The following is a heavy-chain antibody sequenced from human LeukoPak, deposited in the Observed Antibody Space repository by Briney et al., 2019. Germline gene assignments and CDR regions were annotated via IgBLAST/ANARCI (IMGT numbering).Heavy chain of an antibody. CDR3: ARYCTNGVCYNYGMDV. Sequence: SETLSLTCTVSGGSISSGGYYWSWIRQHPGKGLEWIGYIYYSGSTYYNPSLKSRVTISVDTSKNQFSLKLSSVTAADTAVYYCARYCTNGVCYNYGMDVWGQGTTVTVSS. CDR2: IYYSGST. V-gene: IGHV4-30-4*08. D-gene: IGHD2-8*01. CDR1: GGSISSGGYY. J-gene: IGHJ6*02.